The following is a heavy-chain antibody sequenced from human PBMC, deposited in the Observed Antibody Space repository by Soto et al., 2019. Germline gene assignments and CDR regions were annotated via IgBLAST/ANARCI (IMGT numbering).Heavy chain of an antibody. CDR3: ARGSVTSSSSHYYYYYYGMDV. D-gene: IGHD6-6*01. CDR2: INPNSGGT. Sequence: GASVKVSCKASGYTFTGYYMHWVRQAPGQGLEWMGWINPNSGGTNYAQKFQGWVTMTRDTSISTAYMELSRLRSDDTAVYYCARGSVTSSSSHYYYYYYGMDVWGQGTTVTVSS. V-gene: IGHV1-2*04. CDR1: GYTFTGYY. J-gene: IGHJ6*02.